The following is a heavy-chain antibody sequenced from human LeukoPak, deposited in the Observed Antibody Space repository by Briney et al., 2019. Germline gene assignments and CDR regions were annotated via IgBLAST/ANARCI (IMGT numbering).Heavy chain of an antibody. CDR2: ISGDSSTI. CDR3: AREKADNDLDY. CDR1: GFTFSSYK. D-gene: IGHD3-3*01. V-gene: IGHV3-48*01. J-gene: IGHJ4*02. Sequence: GGSLRLSCAVSGFTFSSYKMNWVRQAPGKGLEWVSAISGDSSTIYYADSVKGRFIISRDNAKNSLFLQMNSLRAEDTAVYYCAREKADNDLDYWGQGTLVTVSS.